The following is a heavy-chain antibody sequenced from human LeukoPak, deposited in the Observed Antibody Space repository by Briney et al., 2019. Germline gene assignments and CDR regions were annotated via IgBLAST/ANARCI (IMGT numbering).Heavy chain of an antibody. CDR1: GYTLTELS. CDR3: ATVEKYCSGGSCYFDY. J-gene: IGHJ4*02. V-gene: IGHV1-24*01. Sequence: ASVKVSCKVSGYTLTELSMHWVRQAPGKGLEWMGGFDPEDGETIYAQKFQGRVTMTEDTSTDTAYMELSSLRSEDTAVYYCATVEKYCSGGSCYFDYWGQGTLVTASS. CDR2: FDPEDGET. D-gene: IGHD2-15*01.